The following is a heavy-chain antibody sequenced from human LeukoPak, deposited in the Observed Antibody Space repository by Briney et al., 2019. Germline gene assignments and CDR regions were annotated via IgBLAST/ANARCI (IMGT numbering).Heavy chain of an antibody. J-gene: IGHJ4*02. Sequence: GASVKVSCKASGGTFSSYAISWVRQAPGQGLEWMGRIIPILGIANYAQKFQGRVTITADKSTSTAYMELSSLRSEDTAVYYCARDLSSVGATGPALGWGQGTLVTVSS. D-gene: IGHD1-26*01. CDR2: IIPILGIA. V-gene: IGHV1-69*04. CDR3: ARDLSSVGATGPALG. CDR1: GGTFSSYA.